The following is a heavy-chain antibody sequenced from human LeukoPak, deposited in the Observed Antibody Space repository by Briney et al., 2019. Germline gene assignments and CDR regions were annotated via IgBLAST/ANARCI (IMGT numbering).Heavy chain of an antibody. CDR3: ARDSYDILTGYSRFDP. V-gene: IGHV4-31*03. D-gene: IGHD3-9*01. Sequence: SQTLSLTCTVSGGSISNGGYYWSWIRQHPGKGVEWIGYIYYSGSTYYNPSLKSRVTISVDTSKNQFSLKLSSVTAADTAVYYCARDSYDILTGYSRFDPWGQGTLVTVSS. CDR2: IYYSGST. J-gene: IGHJ5*02. CDR1: GGSISNGGYY.